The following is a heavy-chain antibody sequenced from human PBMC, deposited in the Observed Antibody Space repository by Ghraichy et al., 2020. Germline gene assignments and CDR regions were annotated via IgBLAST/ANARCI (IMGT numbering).Heavy chain of an antibody. CDR2: LYYNANA. J-gene: IGHJ4*02. V-gene: IGHV4-59*11. CDR1: GDSLTNHY. CDR3: ARGEGGTPRM. D-gene: IGHD1-7*01. Sequence: GSLRLSCTVFGDSLTNHYWNWIRQPPGKGLEWLGYLYYNANANYKPSLKSRLNISVDTSKNQVLLKLSSVTAADTAVYYCARGEGGTPRMWGQGTHVTDFS.